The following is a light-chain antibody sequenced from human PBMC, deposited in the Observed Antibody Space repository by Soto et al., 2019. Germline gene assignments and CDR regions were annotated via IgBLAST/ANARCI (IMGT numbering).Light chain of an antibody. Sequence: QSALTQPASVSGSPRQSITISCTGTSSDVGGYDYVSWYQQHPGKAPKLMIYDVSNRPSGVSNRFSGSKSGNMASLTISGLQAEDEADYYCSSYTSSSTLVFGGGTQLTVL. J-gene: IGLJ2*01. CDR3: SSYTSSSTLV. V-gene: IGLV2-14*01. CDR2: DVS. CDR1: SSDVGGYDY.